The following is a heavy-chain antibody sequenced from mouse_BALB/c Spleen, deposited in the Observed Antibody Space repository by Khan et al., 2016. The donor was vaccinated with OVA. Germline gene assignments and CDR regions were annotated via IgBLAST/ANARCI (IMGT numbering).Heavy chain of an antibody. CDR3: ALPHRYDGYYFDY. CDR1: DYSITSGYY. D-gene: IGHD2-14*01. CDR2: ISYDGSN. V-gene: IGHV3-6*02. J-gene: IGHJ2*01. Sequence: EVQLVESGPGLVKPSQSLSLTCSVTDYSITSGYYWNWIRQFPGNKLEWMGYISYDGSNNYNPSLKNRISITRDTSKNQFFLKLNSVTTEDTATYYCALPHRYDGYYFDYWGQGTTLTVSS.